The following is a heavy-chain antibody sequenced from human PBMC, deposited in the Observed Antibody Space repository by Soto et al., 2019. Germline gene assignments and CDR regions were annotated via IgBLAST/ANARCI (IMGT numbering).Heavy chain of an antibody. D-gene: IGHD6-13*01. CDR2: ISWKSGSI. CDR3: VKGEGAAASIDLNWFYA. Sequence: EVQLVESAGGLVQPGGSLRLSCAASGFTFNEYAMHWVRQAPGRGLEWVSGISWKSGSIGYADSVKGRFTISRDNAKNSLYLQMNSLRAEDTALYYCVKGEGAAASIDLNWFYAWGQGTLVSVSS. V-gene: IGHV3-9*01. J-gene: IGHJ5*02. CDR1: GFTFNEYA.